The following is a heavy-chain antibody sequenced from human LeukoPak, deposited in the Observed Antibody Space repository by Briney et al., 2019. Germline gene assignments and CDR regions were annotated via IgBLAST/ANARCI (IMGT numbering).Heavy chain of an antibody. CDR2: IYYSGST. D-gene: IGHD3-3*01. Sequence: SETLSLTCTVSGGSISSYYWSWIRQPPGKGLEWIGYIYYSGSTNYNPSLKSRVTISVDTSKNQFSLKLSSVTAADTAVYYCARADFWSGYPDAFDIWGQGTMVTVSS. CDR3: ARADFWSGYPDAFDI. CDR1: GGSISSYY. J-gene: IGHJ3*02. V-gene: IGHV4-59*01.